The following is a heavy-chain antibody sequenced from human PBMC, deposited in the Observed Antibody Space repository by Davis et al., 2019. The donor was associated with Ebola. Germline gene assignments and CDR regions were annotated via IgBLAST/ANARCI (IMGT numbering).Heavy chain of an antibody. D-gene: IGHD1-1*01. V-gene: IGHV3-73*01. J-gene: IGHJ4*02. CDR3: TRVDWNDAPD. CDR2: IRSKANRYAT. CDR1: GFTFSDSA. Sequence: GESLKISCAASGFTFSDSAMHWVRQASGRGLEWVGRIRSKANRYATAYAASVKGRFTISRDDSKNTAYLQMNSLKTEDTAVYYCTRVDWNDAPDWGQGTLVTVSS.